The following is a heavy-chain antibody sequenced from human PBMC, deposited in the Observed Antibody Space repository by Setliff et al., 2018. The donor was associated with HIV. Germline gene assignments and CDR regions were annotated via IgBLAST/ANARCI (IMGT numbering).Heavy chain of an antibody. Sequence: SLKISCATSGFAFSDYDFHWVRQVTGEGLEWVSAIGTGGDTYYADSVKGRFTISRENAKNSLYLQMNNVRAGDTAVYYCTRELNGHTSSHYYFGLDVWGQGTTVTVSS. J-gene: IGHJ6*02. CDR2: IGTGGDT. D-gene: IGHD6-6*01. CDR3: TRELNGHTSSHYYFGLDV. V-gene: IGHV3-13*01. CDR1: GFAFSDYD.